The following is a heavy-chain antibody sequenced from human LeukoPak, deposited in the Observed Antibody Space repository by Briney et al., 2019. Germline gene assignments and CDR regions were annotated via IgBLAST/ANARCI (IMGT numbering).Heavy chain of an antibody. CDR2: INPNSGGT. CDR1: GYTFTSYD. Sequence: ASVKVSCKASGYTFTSYDINWVRQATGQGLEWMGWINPNSGGTNYAQKFQGRVTMTRDTSISTAYMELSRLRSDDTAVYYCASLYSSGWFFDYWGQGTLVTVSS. J-gene: IGHJ4*02. CDR3: ASLYSSGWFFDY. V-gene: IGHV1-2*02. D-gene: IGHD6-19*01.